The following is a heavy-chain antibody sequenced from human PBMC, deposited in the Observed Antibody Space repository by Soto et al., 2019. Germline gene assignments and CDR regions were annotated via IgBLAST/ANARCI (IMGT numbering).Heavy chain of an antibody. CDR1: GFTFSSYG. V-gene: IGHV3-30*18. J-gene: IGHJ4*02. CDR2: ISYDGSNK. Sequence: QVQLVESGGGVVQPGRSLRLSCAASGFTFSSYGMHWVRQAPGKGLEWVAVISYDGSNKYYADSVKGRFTISRDNSKNTLYLQMNSLRAEDTAVYYCAKARYYDFWSGEKFYFDYWGQGTLVTVSS. CDR3: AKARYYDFWSGEKFYFDY. D-gene: IGHD3-3*01.